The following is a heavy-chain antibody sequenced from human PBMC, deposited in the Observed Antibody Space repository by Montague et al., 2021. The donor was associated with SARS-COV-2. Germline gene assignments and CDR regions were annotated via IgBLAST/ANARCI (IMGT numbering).Heavy chain of an antibody. CDR2: FYHGGST. D-gene: IGHD1-14*01. CDR1: GYSINSGYH. Sequence: SETLSLTCTVSGYSINSGYHWGWIRQPPGKGLEWIGSFYHGGSTYYNPSLKSRVTISGDTSKNQFSLQLNSVTPEDTAVYYCTQERGPGRTTWHYFDYWGQGTLVTVSS. CDR3: TQERGPGRTTWHYFDY. J-gene: IGHJ4*01. V-gene: IGHV4-38-2*02.